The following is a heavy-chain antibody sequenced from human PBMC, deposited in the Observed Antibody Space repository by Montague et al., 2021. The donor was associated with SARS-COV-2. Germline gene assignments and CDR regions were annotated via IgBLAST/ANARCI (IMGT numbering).Heavy chain of an antibody. D-gene: IGHD5-18*01. J-gene: IGHJ5*02. CDR2: FDPEDGET. Sequence: SDRVSCKVSGYPLTELSMHWVRQAPGKGLEWMGGFDPEDGETIYAQKFQGRVTMTEDTSTDTAYMELSSLRSEDTAVYYCATTTAMVLGDWFDPWGQGTLVTVSS. CDR1: GYPLTELS. V-gene: IGHV1-24*01. CDR3: ATTTAMVLGDWFDP.